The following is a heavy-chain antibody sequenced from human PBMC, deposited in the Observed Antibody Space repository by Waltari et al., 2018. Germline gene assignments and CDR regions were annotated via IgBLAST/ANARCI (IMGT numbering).Heavy chain of an antibody. V-gene: IGHV3-66*04. CDR1: GFTVSSDF. Sequence: EVHLVESGGGLFPPGGSVALSWAASGFTVSSDFMSWVRQAPGKGLEWVSVIQSDGTTYYADSVKGRFTVSRDTSKNTVYLQMNSLRDEDTAVYYCARHDYGGYWGQGTLVTVSS. CDR2: IQSDGTT. J-gene: IGHJ4*02. CDR3: ARHDYGGY. D-gene: IGHD4-17*01.